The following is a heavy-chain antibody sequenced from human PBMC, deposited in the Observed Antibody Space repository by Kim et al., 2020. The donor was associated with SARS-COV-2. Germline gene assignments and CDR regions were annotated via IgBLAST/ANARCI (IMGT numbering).Heavy chain of an antibody. Sequence: GGSLRLSCAAGGFAFSDHYMSWVRQAPGKGPEWLAYITSSGGTRYYADSVKGRFTISRDNAKNSLYLQMKSVRADDTAIYYCVRGGNYWSGMLYYFDLWGQGTLVTVSS. J-gene: IGHJ4*02. V-gene: IGHV3-11*01. CDR3: VRGGNYWSGMLYYFDL. CDR2: ITSSGGTR. CDR1: GFAFSDHY. D-gene: IGHD3-3*01.